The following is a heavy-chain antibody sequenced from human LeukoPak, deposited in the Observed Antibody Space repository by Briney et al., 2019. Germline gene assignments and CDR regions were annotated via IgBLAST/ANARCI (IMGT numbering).Heavy chain of an antibody. J-gene: IGHJ4*02. V-gene: IGHV3-23*01. Sequence: GGSLRLSCAASGFTFSSYAMSWVRQAPGKGLEWVSAISGSGGSTYYADSVKGRFTISRDNSKNTLYLQMNSLRAEDTAVYYCAKSVYKNRGVIWGPFDYWGQGTLVTVSS. D-gene: IGHD3-10*01. CDR3: AKSVYKNRGVIWGPFDY. CDR2: ISGSGGST. CDR1: GFTFSSYA.